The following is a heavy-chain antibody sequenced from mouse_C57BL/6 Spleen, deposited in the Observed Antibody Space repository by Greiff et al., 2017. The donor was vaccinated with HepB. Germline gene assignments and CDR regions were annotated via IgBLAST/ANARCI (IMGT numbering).Heavy chain of an antibody. CDR1: GFTFTDYY. Sequence: EVKLVESGGGLVQPGGSLSLSCAASGFTFTDYYMSWVRQPPGKALEWLGFIRNKANGYTTEYSASVKGRFTISRDNSQSILYLQMNALRAEDSATYYCARSSFYSNYEAWFAYWGQGTLVTVSA. J-gene: IGHJ3*01. CDR2: IRNKANGYTT. D-gene: IGHD2-5*01. V-gene: IGHV7-3*01. CDR3: ARSSFYSNYEAWFAY.